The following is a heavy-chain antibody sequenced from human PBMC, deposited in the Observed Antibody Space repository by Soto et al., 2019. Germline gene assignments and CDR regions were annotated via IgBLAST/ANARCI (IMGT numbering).Heavy chain of an antibody. CDR3: ARGPTWAGNVDY. V-gene: IGHV1-8*01. CDR2: MHPDSGNT. J-gene: IGHJ4*02. Sequence: QVQLVQSGAEVKKPGASVKVSCKASGYTFTSYDINWVRQAPGQGLEWMGWMHPDSGNTGYAQKCQGRVTMTRNTSISTAYMELSSVRSEDTAVYYCARGPTWAGNVDYWGQGPRVTVSS. D-gene: IGHD1-1*01. CDR1: GYTFTSYD.